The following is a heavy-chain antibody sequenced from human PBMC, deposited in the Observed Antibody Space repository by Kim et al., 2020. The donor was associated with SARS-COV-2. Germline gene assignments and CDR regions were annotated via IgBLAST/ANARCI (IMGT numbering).Heavy chain of an antibody. V-gene: IGHV1-3*01. CDR3: ASFPPLNYYYYGMDV. Sequence: ASVKVSCKASGYTFTSYAMHWVRQAPGQRLEWMGWINAGNGNTKYSQKFQGRVTITRDTSASTAYMELSSLRSEDTAVYYCASFPPLNYYYYGMDVWGQGTMVTVSS. CDR2: INAGNGNT. CDR1: GYTFTSYA. J-gene: IGHJ6*02.